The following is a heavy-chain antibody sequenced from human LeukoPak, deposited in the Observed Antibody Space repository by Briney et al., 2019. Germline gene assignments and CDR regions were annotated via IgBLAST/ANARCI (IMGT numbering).Heavy chain of an antibody. Sequence: PGGSLRLSCAASGFTFSSYSMNWVRQPPGKGLEWVSSISISSSYIYYADSVKGRFTISRENAKNSLYLQMNSLRAEDTAVYYCARGGSNYDILTGYSYFDYWGQGTLVTVSS. CDR2: ISISSSYI. CDR1: GFTFSSYS. CDR3: ARGGSNYDILTGYSYFDY. V-gene: IGHV3-21*01. J-gene: IGHJ4*02. D-gene: IGHD3-9*01.